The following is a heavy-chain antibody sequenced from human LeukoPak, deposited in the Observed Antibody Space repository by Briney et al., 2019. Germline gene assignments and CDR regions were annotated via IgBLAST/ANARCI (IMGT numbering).Heavy chain of an antibody. CDR3: ARVYYDSSCYYSGGYFAY. CDR2: IIPIFGTA. CDR1: GGTFSSYA. V-gene: IGHV1-69*05. Sequence: SVKVSCKASGGTFSSYAISWVRQAPGQGLEGMGGIIPIFGTANYAQKFQGRVTITTDESTRTAYMELSSLRSEDTAVYYCARVYYDSSCYYSGGYFAYWRQGTLVTVSS. J-gene: IGHJ4*02. D-gene: IGHD3-22*01.